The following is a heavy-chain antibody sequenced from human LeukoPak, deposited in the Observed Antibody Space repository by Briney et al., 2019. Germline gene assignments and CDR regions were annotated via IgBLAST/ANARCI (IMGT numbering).Heavy chain of an antibody. Sequence: SETLSLTCTVSGGSISSGSYYWSWIRQPAGTGLEWIGRIYTSGSTNYNPSLKSRVTISVDTSKNQFSLKLSSVTAADTAVYYCVAYSSSWSRPSLDYWGQGTLVTVSS. J-gene: IGHJ4*02. V-gene: IGHV4-61*02. CDR2: IYTSGST. CDR3: VAYSSSWSRPSLDY. D-gene: IGHD6-13*01. CDR1: GGSISSGSYY.